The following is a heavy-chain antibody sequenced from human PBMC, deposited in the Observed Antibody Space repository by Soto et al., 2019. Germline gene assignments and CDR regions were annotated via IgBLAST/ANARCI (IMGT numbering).Heavy chain of an antibody. CDR1: GFSLSTGVG. CDR3: AHRGSMVACFDS. J-gene: IGHJ4*02. Sequence: QITLKESGPPLVKPTQTLTLTCTFSGFSLSTGVGVGWIRQPPGKALEWLALIYWDDDNRYSPSLKSRLTIPKDTSTNQVVLTMTNMDPVDTATYYCAHRGSMVACFDSWGLGTLVTVSS. CDR2: IYWDDDN. D-gene: IGHD2-15*01. V-gene: IGHV2-5*02.